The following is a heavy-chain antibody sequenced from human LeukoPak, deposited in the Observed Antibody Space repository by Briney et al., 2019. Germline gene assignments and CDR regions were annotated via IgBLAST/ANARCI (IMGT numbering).Heavy chain of an antibody. J-gene: IGHJ6*02. V-gene: IGHV1-46*01. D-gene: IGHD3-22*01. Sequence: ASVKVSCKASGYTFTSYYMHWVRQAPGQGLEWMGIINPSGGSTSYAQKFQGRVTITADESTSTAYMELSSLRSEDTAVYYCARSPYYYDSSGYPRYYYYYGMDVWGQGTTVTVSS. CDR2: INPSGGST. CDR3: ARSPYYYDSSGYPRYYYYYGMDV. CDR1: GYTFTSYY.